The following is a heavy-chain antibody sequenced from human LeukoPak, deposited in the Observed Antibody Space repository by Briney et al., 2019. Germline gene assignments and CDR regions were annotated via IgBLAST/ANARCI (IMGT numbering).Heavy chain of an antibody. J-gene: IGHJ4*02. CDR1: GGSISSYY. CDR2: IYYSGIT. V-gene: IGHV4-59*12. Sequence: SETLSLTCTVSGGSISSYYWSWIRQPPGKGLEWIGYIYYSGITGYNPSLKSRVTISVDTSKNQFSLKLSSVTAADTAVYYCARGHAGSSWYKDDYWGQGTLVTVSS. D-gene: IGHD6-13*01. CDR3: ARGHAGSSWYKDDY.